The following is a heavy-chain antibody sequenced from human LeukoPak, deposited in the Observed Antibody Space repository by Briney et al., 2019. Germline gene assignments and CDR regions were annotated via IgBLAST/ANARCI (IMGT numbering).Heavy chain of an antibody. D-gene: IGHD3-22*01. CDR1: GFTFSSYA. CDR2: ISGSGGST. J-gene: IGHJ4*02. V-gene: IGHV3-23*01. CDR3: AKDWPPYYYDSSGYYYSPEYFDY. Sequence: GSLRLSCAASGFTFSSYAMSWVRQAPGKGLERVSAISGSGGSTYYADSVKGRFTISRDNSKNTLYLQMNSLRAEDTAVYYCAKDWPPYYYDSSGYYYSPEYFDYWGQGTLVTVSS.